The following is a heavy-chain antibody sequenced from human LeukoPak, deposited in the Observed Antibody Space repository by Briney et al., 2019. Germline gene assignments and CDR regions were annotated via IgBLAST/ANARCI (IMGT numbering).Heavy chain of an antibody. D-gene: IGHD2-2*01. J-gene: IGHJ2*01. Sequence: TSETLSLTCAVYGGSFSGYYWSWIRQPPGKGLEWIGEINHSGSTNYNPSLKSRVTISVDTSKNQFSLKLSSVTAADTAVYYCARGRHVPAAMLSRTYDRYFDLWGRGTLVTVSS. CDR1: GGSFSGYY. CDR3: ARGRHVPAAMLSRTYDRYFDL. CDR2: INHSGST. V-gene: IGHV4-34*01.